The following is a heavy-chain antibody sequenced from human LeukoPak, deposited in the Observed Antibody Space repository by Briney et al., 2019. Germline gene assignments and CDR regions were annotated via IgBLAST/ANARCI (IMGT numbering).Heavy chain of an antibody. CDR1: GFTFINNA. D-gene: IGHD6-19*01. CDR3: ARRGWLVNFDY. V-gene: IGHV3-23*01. Sequence: GGSLRLSCAASGFTFINNAMSWVRQAPGKGLEWVSSISSSGDNTHYADSVEGRFTISRDNSKDTLYLQMNTLRAEDTAIYYCARRGWLVNFDYWGQGTLVTVSS. J-gene: IGHJ4*02. CDR2: ISSSGDNT.